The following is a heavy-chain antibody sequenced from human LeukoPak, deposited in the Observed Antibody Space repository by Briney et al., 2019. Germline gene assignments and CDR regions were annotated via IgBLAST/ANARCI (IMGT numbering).Heavy chain of an antibody. Sequence: ASVKVSCKVSGYTLTELSMHWVRQAPGKGREWMGGFDPEDGETTYAQKFQGRVTMTEDTATDTAYMELSSLRSEDTAVYYCATALSPPEGGGWYHYDYWGQGTLVSVSS. CDR1: GYTLTELS. J-gene: IGHJ4*02. CDR3: ATALSPPEGGGWYHYDY. CDR2: FDPEDGET. V-gene: IGHV1-24*01. D-gene: IGHD6-19*01.